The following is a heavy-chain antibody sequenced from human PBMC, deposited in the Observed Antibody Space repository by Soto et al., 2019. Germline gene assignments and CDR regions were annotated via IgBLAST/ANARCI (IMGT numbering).Heavy chain of an antibody. J-gene: IGHJ5*02. V-gene: IGHV4-34*01. Sequence: SETLSLTCAVYGGSFSGYYWSWIRQPPWKGLEWIGEINHSGSTNYNPSLKSRVTISVDTSKNQFSLKLGSVTAADTAVYYCARTYDFWSGYPNWFDPWGQGTLVTVSS. D-gene: IGHD3-3*01. CDR1: GGSFSGYY. CDR2: INHSGST. CDR3: ARTYDFWSGYPNWFDP.